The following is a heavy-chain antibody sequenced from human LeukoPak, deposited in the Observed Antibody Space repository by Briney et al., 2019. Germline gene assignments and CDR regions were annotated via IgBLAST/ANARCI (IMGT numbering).Heavy chain of an antibody. D-gene: IGHD2/OR15-2a*01. CDR3: GRRIRGGWFDP. CDR1: GYTFTGYY. J-gene: IGHJ5*02. V-gene: IGHV1-2*02. CDR2: INPNSGGT. Sequence: ASGKVSFKASGYTFTGYYMHWVRQAPGQGLEWMGWINPNSGGTNYAQKFQGRVTMTRDTSISTAYMDLSRLRSDDRAGYYCGRRIRGGWFDPWGQGTLVTVSS.